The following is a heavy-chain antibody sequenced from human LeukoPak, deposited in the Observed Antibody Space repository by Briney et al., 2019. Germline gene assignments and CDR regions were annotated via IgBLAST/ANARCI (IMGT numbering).Heavy chain of an antibody. D-gene: IGHD2-2*01. V-gene: IGHV1-69*06. Sequence: AASVKVSCKASGGTFSSYAISWVRQAPGQGLEWMGGIIPIFGTANYAQKFQGRVTITADKSTSTAYMELSSLRFEDTAVYYCARGQADCSSTSCYHGYWGQGTLVTVSS. CDR3: ARGQADCSSTSCYHGY. CDR1: GGTFSSYA. J-gene: IGHJ4*02. CDR2: IIPIFGTA.